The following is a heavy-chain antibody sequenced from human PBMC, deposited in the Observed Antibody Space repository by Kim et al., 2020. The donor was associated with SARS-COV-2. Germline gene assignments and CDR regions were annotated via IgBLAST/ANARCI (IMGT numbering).Heavy chain of an antibody. D-gene: IGHD3-10*01. CDR1: GFTFSSYA. V-gene: IGHV3-23*03. CDR2: IYSGGSST. Sequence: GGSLRLSCAASGFTFSSYAMSWVRQAPGKGLEWVSVIYSGGSSTYYADSVKGRFTISRDNSKNTLYLQMNSLRAEDTAVYYCAKDQYTMVRGVTLPDYWGQGTLVTVSS. CDR3: AKDQYTMVRGVTLPDY. J-gene: IGHJ4*02.